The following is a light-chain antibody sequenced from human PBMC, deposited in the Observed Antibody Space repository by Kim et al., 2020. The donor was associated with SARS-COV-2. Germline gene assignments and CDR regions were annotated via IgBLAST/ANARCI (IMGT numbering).Light chain of an antibody. Sequence: EIVLWQSPGTLSLSPGDRATLSCRASQGVSNYLAWYQQKPGQAPRLLIYEASKRAAGIPARFSGSGSGTDFTLPISRLEPGDSAVYFCQQRGSFGQGTRLEIK. CDR2: EAS. CDR3: QQRGS. CDR1: QGVSNY. V-gene: IGKV3-11*01. J-gene: IGKJ5*01.